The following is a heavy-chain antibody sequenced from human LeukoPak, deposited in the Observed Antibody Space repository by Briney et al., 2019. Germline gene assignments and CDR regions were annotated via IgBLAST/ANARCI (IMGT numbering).Heavy chain of an antibody. Sequence: GGSLRLSCAASEFTFSSYDMNWVRQAPGKGLEWISYISNSGSTIHYADSVKGRFTISRDNAKNSLYLQMNSLRAEDTAVYYCAELGITMIGGVWGKGTTVTISS. V-gene: IGHV3-48*03. CDR1: EFTFSSYD. D-gene: IGHD3-10*02. CDR3: AELGITMIGGV. J-gene: IGHJ6*04. CDR2: ISNSGSTI.